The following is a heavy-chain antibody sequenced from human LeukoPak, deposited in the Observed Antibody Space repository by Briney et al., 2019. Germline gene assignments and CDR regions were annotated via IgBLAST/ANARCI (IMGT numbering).Heavy chain of an antibody. V-gene: IGHV3-30-3*01. CDR1: GFTFSNYA. CDR2: ISYDGSNK. D-gene: IGHD3-3*01. Sequence: GRSLRLSCAASGFTFSNYAMHWVRQAPGKGLEWVAVISYDGSNKYYADSVEGRFTISRDNSKNTLYLQMNSLRAEDTAVYYCARVALEWLFRYYFDYWGQGTLVTVSS. CDR3: ARVALEWLFRYYFDY. J-gene: IGHJ4*02.